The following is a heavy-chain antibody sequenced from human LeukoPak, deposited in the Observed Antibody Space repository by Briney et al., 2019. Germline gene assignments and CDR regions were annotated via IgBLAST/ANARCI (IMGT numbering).Heavy chain of an antibody. CDR2: IYTSGST. CDR3: ARVRAGCSSTSCYTLDWFDP. V-gene: IGHV4-4*09. J-gene: IGHJ5*02. Sequence: PSETLSLTCTVSGGSISSYYWSWIRQPPGKGLEWIGYIYTSGSTNYNPSLKSRVTISVDTSKNQFSLKLSSVTAADTAVYYCARVRAGCSSTSCYTLDWFDPLGQGTLVTVSS. CDR1: GGSISSYY. D-gene: IGHD2-2*02.